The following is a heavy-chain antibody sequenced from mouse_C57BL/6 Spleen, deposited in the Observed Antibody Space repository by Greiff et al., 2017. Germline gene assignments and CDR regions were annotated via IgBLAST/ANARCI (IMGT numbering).Heavy chain of an antibody. D-gene: IGHD1-1*01. V-gene: IGHV1-55*01. CDR1: GYTFTSYW. CDR2: IYPGSGST. J-gene: IGHJ3*01. CDR3: ARRTVVATEGFAY. Sequence: QVQLKQPGAELVKPGASVKMSCKASGYTFTSYWITWVKQRPGQGLEWIGDIYPGSGSTNYNEKFKSKATLTVDTSSSTAYMQLSSLTSEDSAVYYCARRTVVATEGFAYWGQGTLVTVSA.